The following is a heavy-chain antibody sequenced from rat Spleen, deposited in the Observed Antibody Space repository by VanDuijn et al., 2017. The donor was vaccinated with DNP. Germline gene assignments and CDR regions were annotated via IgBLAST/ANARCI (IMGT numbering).Heavy chain of an antibody. D-gene: IGHD1-2*01. CDR2: ISYSGST. Sequence: EVQLQESGPGLVKPSQSLSLTCSVTGYSITSSYRWNWIRKFPGNKMEWIGHISYSGSTTYNPSLKSRISITRDTSKNQFFLQLNSVITEDTATYYCVKYYSSWFANWGQGTLVTVSS. CDR3: VKYYSSWFAN. CDR1: GYSITSSY. V-gene: IGHV3-1*01. J-gene: IGHJ3*01.